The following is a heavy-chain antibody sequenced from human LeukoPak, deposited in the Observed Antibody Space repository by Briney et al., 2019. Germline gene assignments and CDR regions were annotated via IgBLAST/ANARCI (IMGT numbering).Heavy chain of an antibody. J-gene: IGHJ4*02. D-gene: IGHD6-13*01. CDR3: ARDLAAADY. V-gene: IGHV3-7*01. Sequence: HAGGSLRLSCAASGFTFSNYWMSWVRQAPGKGLEWVANIKHDGSEKFYVDSVKGRFTISRDNAKNLLYLQMNSLRAEDTAVYYCARDLAAADYWGQGTLVAVSS. CDR2: IKHDGSEK. CDR1: GFTFSNYW.